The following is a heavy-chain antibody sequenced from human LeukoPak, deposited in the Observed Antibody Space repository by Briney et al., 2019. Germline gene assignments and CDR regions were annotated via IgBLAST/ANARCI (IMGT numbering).Heavy chain of an antibody. CDR3: ARDRGGGHMDV. J-gene: IGHJ6*03. Sequence: GGSLRLSCAASGFTFSSYGMHWVRQATGKGLEWVSAIGTTGDTYYPGSVKGRFTISRENAKNSLYLQMNSLRAGDTAVYYCARDRGGGHMDVWGKGTTVTISS. CDR2: IGTTGDT. D-gene: IGHD2-15*01. CDR1: GFTFSSYG. V-gene: IGHV3-13*01.